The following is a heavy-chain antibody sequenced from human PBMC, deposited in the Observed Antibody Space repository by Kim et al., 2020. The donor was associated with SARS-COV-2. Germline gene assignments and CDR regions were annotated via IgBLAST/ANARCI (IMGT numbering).Heavy chain of an antibody. Sequence: SETLSLTCAVYGGSFSGYYWSWIRQPPGKGLEWIGEINHSGSTNYNPSLKSRVTISVDTSKNQFSLKLSSVTAADTAVYYCARRLGYGSGSYWLWGQGTLVTVSS. CDR3: ARRLGYGSGSYWL. CDR1: GGSFSGYY. J-gene: IGHJ4*02. CDR2: INHSGST. V-gene: IGHV4-34*01. D-gene: IGHD3-10*01.